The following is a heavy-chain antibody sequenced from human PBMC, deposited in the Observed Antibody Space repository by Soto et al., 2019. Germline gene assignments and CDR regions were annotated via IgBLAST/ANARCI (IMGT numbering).Heavy chain of an antibody. CDR1: GFTFSSYG. J-gene: IGHJ6*02. Sequence: GGSLRLSCAASGFTFSSYGMHWVRQAPGKGLEWVAVISYDGSNKYYADSVKGRFTISRDNSKNTLYLQMNSLRAEDTAVYYCAKERIDVVVVAANLISGVMDVWGQGTTVTVSS. D-gene: IGHD2-15*01. V-gene: IGHV3-30*18. CDR3: AKERIDVVVVAANLISGVMDV. CDR2: ISYDGSNK.